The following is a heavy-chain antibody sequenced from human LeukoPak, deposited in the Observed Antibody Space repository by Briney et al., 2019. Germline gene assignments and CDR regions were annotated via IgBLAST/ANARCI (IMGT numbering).Heavy chain of an antibody. CDR3: AKDLRALVGVTLAS. Sequence: ASVKVSCKVSGYTLTELSMHWVRQAPGKGLEWMGGFDPEDGETIYAQKFQGRVTMTEDTSTDTAYMELSSLRSEDTAVYYCAKDLRALVGVTLASWGQGTLVTVSA. V-gene: IGHV1-24*01. CDR1: GYTLTELS. D-gene: IGHD1-26*01. CDR2: FDPEDGET. J-gene: IGHJ5*02.